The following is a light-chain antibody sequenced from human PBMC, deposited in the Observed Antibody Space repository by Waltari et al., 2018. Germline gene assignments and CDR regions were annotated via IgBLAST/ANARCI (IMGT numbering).Light chain of an antibody. CDR2: GAS. V-gene: IGKV3-15*01. Sequence: EIVMTQSPATLSVSPGERATLSCRASQSVTSNLAWYQQKPGQAPRPLIYGASTRATGIPARFSGSGSGTEFTLTISSMQSGDFAVYYCQQYNNWPGTFGLGTKLEIK. J-gene: IGKJ2*01. CDR3: QQYNNWPGT. CDR1: QSVTSN.